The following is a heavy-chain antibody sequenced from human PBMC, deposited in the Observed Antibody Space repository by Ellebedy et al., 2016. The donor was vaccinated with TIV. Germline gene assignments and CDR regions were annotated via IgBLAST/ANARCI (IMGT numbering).Heavy chain of an antibody. CDR2: ISSSSSYI. D-gene: IGHD6-13*01. Sequence: GESLKISXAASGFTFSSYSMNWVRQAPGKGLEWVSSISSSSSYIYYADSVKGRFTISRDNAKNSLYLQMNSLRAEDTAVYYCARGWLAAGSWSDYYYGMDVWGQGTTVTVSS. CDR3: ARGWLAAGSWSDYYYGMDV. J-gene: IGHJ6*02. V-gene: IGHV3-21*01. CDR1: GFTFSSYS.